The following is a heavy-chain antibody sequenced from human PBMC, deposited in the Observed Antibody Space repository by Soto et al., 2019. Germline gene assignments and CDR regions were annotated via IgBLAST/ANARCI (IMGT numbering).Heavy chain of an antibody. V-gene: IGHV4-59*01. D-gene: IGHD6-13*01. CDR1: GGSISSYY. CDR3: ARGRGYSSSLQALAY. Sequence: QVQLQESGPGLVKPSETLSLTCTVSGGSISSYYWSWIRQPPGKGLEWIGYIFYSGSTNYNPSLKSRVTLAVDTSETQFSLKLTSVTAADTAVYYCARGRGYSSSLQALAYWGQGTLVTVSS. CDR2: IFYSGST. J-gene: IGHJ4*02.